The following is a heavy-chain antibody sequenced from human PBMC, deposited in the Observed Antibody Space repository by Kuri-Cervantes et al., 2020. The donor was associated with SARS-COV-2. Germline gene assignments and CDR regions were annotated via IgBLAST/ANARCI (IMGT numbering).Heavy chain of an antibody. CDR1: GGSISSYY. J-gene: IGHJ5*02. V-gene: IGHV4-4*07. Sequence: SETLSLTCTVSGGSISSYYWSWIRQPAGKGPEWIGLIYTSGSTNYNPSLKSRVTMSVDTSKNQFSLKLSSVTAADTAVYYCARDLGIQLWVSPLDPLGQGTLVTVSS. D-gene: IGHD5-18*01. CDR2: IYTSGST. CDR3: ARDLGIQLWVSPLDP.